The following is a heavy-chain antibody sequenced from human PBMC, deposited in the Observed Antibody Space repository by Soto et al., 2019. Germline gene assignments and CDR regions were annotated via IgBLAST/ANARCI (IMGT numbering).Heavy chain of an antibody. D-gene: IGHD5-12*01. CDR1: GFTLSSYS. J-gene: IGHJ6*02. CDR3: ARDLVGIVATIDYYYYYGMDV. CDR2: ISSSSSTI. V-gene: IGHV3-48*02. Sequence: GGSLRLSCAASGFTLSSYSMNWVRQAPGKGLEWVSYISSSSSTIYYADSVKGRFTISRDNAKNSLYLQMNSLRDEDTAVYYCARDLVGIVATIDYYYYYGMDVWGQGTTVTVSS.